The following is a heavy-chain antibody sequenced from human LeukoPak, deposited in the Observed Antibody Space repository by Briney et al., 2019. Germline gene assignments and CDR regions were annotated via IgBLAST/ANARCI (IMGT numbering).Heavy chain of an antibody. V-gene: IGHV3-30*02. CDR1: GFTFSTYA. D-gene: IGHD1-1*01. Sequence: PGGSLRLSCAASGFTFSTYAIHWVRRAPGKGLEWVAFIRYDGSNKYYADSVKGRFTISRDNSKNTLYLQMNSLRAEDTAVYYCARAPGYGAAYYFDYWGQGTLVTVSS. CDR3: ARAPGYGAAYYFDY. CDR2: IRYDGSNK. J-gene: IGHJ4*02.